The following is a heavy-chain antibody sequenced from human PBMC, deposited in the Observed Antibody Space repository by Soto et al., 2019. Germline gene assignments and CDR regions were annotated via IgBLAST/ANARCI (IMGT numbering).Heavy chain of an antibody. Sequence: PSETLSLTCTVSGGSISSYYWSWIRQPPGKGLEWIGYIYYSGSTNYNPALKSRVTISVDTSKNQFSLKLSSVTAADTAVYYCAGAQLNSSRWYGVYYYYYYGMDVSGQGTTVTDS. CDR2: IYYSGST. J-gene: IGHJ6*02. V-gene: IGHV4-59*01. D-gene: IGHD6-13*01. CDR3: AGAQLNSSRWYGVYYYYYYGMDV. CDR1: GGSISSYY.